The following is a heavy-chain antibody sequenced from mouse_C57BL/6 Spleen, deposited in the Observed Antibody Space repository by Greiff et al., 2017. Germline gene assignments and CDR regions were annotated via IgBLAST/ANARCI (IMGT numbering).Heavy chain of an antibody. V-gene: IGHV1-69*01. CDR3: ARRRYYFDY. CDR1: GYTFTSYW. J-gene: IGHJ2*01. CDR2: IDPSDSYT. Sequence: QVQLKQPGAELVMPGASVKLSCKASGYTFTSYWMHWVKQRPGQGLEWIGEIDPSDSYTNYNQKFKGKSTLTVAKSSSTAYMQLSSLTSEDSAVYYCARRRYYFDYWGQGTTLTVSS.